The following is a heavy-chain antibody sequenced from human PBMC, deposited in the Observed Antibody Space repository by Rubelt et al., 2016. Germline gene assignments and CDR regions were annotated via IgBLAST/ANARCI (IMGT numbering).Heavy chain of an antibody. J-gene: IGHJ4*02. CDR2: LSGSGGRP. V-gene: IGHV3-23*04. CDR3: VFDF. CDR1: GFTFSSYA. Sequence: QLVESGGGLVQPGRSLRLSCAASGFTFSSYAISWARQAPGQGLELVSALSGSGGRPHYPVSVKGRFTISRDNSRNTLYLQMNSLRAEDTALYYCVFDFWGQGTRVTVSS.